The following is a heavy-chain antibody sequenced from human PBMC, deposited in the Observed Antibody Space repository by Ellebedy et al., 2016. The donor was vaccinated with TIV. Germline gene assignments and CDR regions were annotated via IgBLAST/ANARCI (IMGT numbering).Heavy chain of an antibody. Sequence: AASVKVSCKASGYTFSNYFVHWARQAPGQGLEWMGIINPSSGSTTYAQKFQGRVTITADKSTSTAYMELSSLRAEDTAVYYCARLGVIAAAGASDYWGQGTLVIVSS. CDR1: GYTFSNYF. CDR3: ARLGVIAAAGASDY. D-gene: IGHD6-13*01. CDR2: INPSSGST. V-gene: IGHV1-46*01. J-gene: IGHJ4*02.